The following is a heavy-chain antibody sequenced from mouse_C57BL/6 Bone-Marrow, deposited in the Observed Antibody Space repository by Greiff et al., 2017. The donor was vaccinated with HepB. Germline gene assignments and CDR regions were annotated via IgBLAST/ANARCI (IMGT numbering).Heavy chain of an antibody. V-gene: IGHV1-18*01. CDR3: AREGDYGSRFYCDY. D-gene: IGHD1-1*01. CDR1: GYTFTDYN. CDR2: INPNNGGT. Sequence: VQLQQSGPELVKPGASVKIPCKASGYTFTDYNMDWVKQSHGKSLEWIGDINPNNGGTIYNQKFKGKATLTVDKSTSTAYMELRILTSGYTAVYYHAREGDYGSRFYCDYWSQGTTLTVSS. J-gene: IGHJ2*01.